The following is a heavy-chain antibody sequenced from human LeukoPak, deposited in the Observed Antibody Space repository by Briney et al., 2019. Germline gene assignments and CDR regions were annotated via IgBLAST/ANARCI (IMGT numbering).Heavy chain of an antibody. D-gene: IGHD7-27*01. Sequence: GGSLRLSCAASGFSFSSYAIHWVRQAPGKGLEWVAVISYDGSNKYYADSVKGRFTISRDNSKNTLYLQMNSLRAEDTAVYYCARDRDWGCSYCSYWGQGTLVTVSS. CDR2: ISYDGSNK. CDR3: ARDRDWGCSYCSY. J-gene: IGHJ4*02. CDR1: GFSFSSYA. V-gene: IGHV3-30-3*01.